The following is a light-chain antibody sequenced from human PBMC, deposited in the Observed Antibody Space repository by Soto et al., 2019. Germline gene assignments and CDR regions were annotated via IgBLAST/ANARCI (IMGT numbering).Light chain of an antibody. CDR1: QSVSSY. CDR2: DAS. J-gene: IGKJ4*01. CDR3: QRGSRLPT. V-gene: IGKV3-11*01. Sequence: EIVLTQSPATLSLSPGERATLSCRASQSVSSYLAWYQQKPGQAPRLLIYDASNRATGIPARFSGSGSGTFCPSTISCVRRADVAVYSCQRGSRLPTFGAGTKVEIK.